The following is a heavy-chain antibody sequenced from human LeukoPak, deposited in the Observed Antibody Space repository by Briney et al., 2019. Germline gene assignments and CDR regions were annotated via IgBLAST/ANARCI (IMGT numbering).Heavy chain of an antibody. Sequence: GVLRLSCAASGLTFSNHWMHWVRQAPGKGLVWVSHIDGDGSGTSYADSVKGRFTISRDNAKNTSYLQTDSLRAEDSAVYYCATVFDYWGQGTLVTVSS. CDR2: IDGDGSGT. D-gene: IGHD4-17*01. CDR3: ATVFDY. J-gene: IGHJ4*02. CDR1: GLTFSNHW. V-gene: IGHV3-74*01.